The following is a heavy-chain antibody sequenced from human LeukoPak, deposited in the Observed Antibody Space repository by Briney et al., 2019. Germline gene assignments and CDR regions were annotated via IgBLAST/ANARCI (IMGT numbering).Heavy chain of an antibody. Sequence: GGSLRLSCTASGFTFGEYALSWFRQASGKGLEWVGFIRSKAYGGTTEYAASVKGRFTISRDDSKSIAYLQMNSLKTEDTAVYYCTLGEFLSRIGYWGQGTLVTVSS. CDR2: IRSKAYGGTT. CDR1: GFTFGEYA. D-gene: IGHD3-10*01. V-gene: IGHV3-49*03. CDR3: TLGEFLSRIGY. J-gene: IGHJ4*02.